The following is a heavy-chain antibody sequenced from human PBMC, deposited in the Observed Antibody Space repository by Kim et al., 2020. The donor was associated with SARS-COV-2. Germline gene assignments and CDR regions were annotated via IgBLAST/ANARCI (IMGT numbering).Heavy chain of an antibody. Sequence: GESLKISCKGSGYSFTTYWIGWVRQMPGEGLEWMGIIYPGDSHTRYSPSFQGQVTISADKSISTAYLQWSSLKASDTAMYYCARLDRSDGNNWAPDYWGQGTLVTVSS. D-gene: IGHD2-15*01. CDR1: GYSFTTYW. V-gene: IGHV5-51*01. CDR3: ARLDRSDGNNWAPDY. CDR2: IYPGDSHT. J-gene: IGHJ4*02.